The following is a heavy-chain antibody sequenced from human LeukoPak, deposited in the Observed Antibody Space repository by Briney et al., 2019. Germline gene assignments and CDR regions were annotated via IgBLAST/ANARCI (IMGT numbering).Heavy chain of an antibody. CDR3: ARAYSGYDFFDY. D-gene: IGHD5-12*01. J-gene: IGHJ4*02. Sequence: SVKLSCKASGGTFTRYAISWVRQAPGQGLEWMGGIIPIFGTANYAQKFQGRVTITADESTSTAYMEVSSLRSEDTAVYYCARAYSGYDFFDYWGQGILVTVSS. V-gene: IGHV1-69*01. CDR1: GGTFTRYA. CDR2: IIPIFGTA.